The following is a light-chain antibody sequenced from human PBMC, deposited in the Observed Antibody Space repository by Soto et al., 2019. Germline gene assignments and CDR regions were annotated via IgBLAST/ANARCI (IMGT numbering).Light chain of an antibody. CDR2: GAS. CDR1: QSVSSSY. J-gene: IGKJ2*01. Sequence: EIVLTQSPGTLSLSPGERATLSCRASQSVSSSYLAWYQQKPGQAPRLLIYGASNRATGIPDRFSGSGSGTEFTLTISRLEPEDFAVYFCQQYNNSPEYTFGQGTKLEIK. CDR3: QQYNNSPEYT. V-gene: IGKV3-20*01.